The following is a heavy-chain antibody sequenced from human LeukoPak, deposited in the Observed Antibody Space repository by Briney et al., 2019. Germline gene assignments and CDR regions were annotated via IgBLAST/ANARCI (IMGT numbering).Heavy chain of an antibody. Sequence: GESLKISCKDSGYSFTKYWIGWVRQMPGKGLERMGIIYPGDSDTSYSPSFQGQVTISADKSISTAYLQWSSLKASDTAMYYCMRVRWGPREFDPWGQGTLVTVSS. V-gene: IGHV5-51*01. CDR3: MRVRWGPREFDP. CDR1: GYSFTKYW. D-gene: IGHD3-10*01. CDR2: IYPGDSDT. J-gene: IGHJ5*02.